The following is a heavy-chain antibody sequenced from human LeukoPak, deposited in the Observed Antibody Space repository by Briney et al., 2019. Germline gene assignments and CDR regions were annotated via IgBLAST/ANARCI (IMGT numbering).Heavy chain of an antibody. J-gene: IGHJ4*02. CDR1: GFTFSSYA. Sequence: GGSLRLSCAASGFTFSSYAMHWVRQAPGKGLEWVAVISYDGSNKYYADSVKGRFTISRDNSKNTLYLQMNSLRAEDTAVYYCAKDRGYYVDTGTINFWGQGTLVTVSS. D-gene: IGHD2-15*01. CDR3: AKDRGYYVDTGTINF. V-gene: IGHV3-30-3*01. CDR2: ISYDGSNK.